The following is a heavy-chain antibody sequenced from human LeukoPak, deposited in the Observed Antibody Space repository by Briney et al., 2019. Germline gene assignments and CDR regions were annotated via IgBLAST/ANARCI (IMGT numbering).Heavy chain of an antibody. D-gene: IGHD3-3*01. CDR1: GFTFSSYG. V-gene: IGHV3-30*02. CDR3: ANFPAFGVVIMAPENAFDI. CDR2: IRYDGTNK. J-gene: IGHJ3*02. Sequence: PGGSLRLSCAASGFTFSSYGLHWVRQAPGKGLEWVAFIRYDGTNKYYADSVKGRFTISRDNSKNTLYLQMNSLRAEDTAVYYCANFPAFGVVIMAPENAFDIWGQGTMVTVSS.